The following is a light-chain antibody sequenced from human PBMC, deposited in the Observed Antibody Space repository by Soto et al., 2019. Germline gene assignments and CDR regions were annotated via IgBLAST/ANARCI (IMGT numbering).Light chain of an antibody. CDR1: SSNIGAGYD. Sequence: QSVLTQPPSVSGAPGQTVTISCTGSSSNIGAGYDVHWYQQLPGTAPKLLIHGNTNRPSGVPDRFSGSKTGTSASLAITGLQAEDEADYYCQSYDSSLSGPVIFGGGTKVTVL. V-gene: IGLV1-40*01. J-gene: IGLJ2*01. CDR3: QSYDSSLSGPVI. CDR2: GNT.